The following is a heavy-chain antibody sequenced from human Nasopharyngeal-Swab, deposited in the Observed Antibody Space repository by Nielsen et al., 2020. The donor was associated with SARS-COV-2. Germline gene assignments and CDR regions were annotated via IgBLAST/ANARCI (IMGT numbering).Heavy chain of an antibody. V-gene: IGHV1-2*06. Sequence: WVRQAPGQGLEWMGRINPNSGGTNYAQKFQGRVTMTRDTSISTAYMDLSRLRSDDTAVYYCARFGAWELPHFDYWGQGTLVTVSS. CDR3: ARFGAWELPHFDY. D-gene: IGHD1-26*01. J-gene: IGHJ4*02. CDR2: INPNSGGT.